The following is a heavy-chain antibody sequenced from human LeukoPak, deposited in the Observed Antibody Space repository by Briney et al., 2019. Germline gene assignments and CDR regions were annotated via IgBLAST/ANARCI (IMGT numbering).Heavy chain of an antibody. CDR3: ARASWGYFDY. J-gene: IGHJ4*02. CDR1: GFTVSSNY. Sequence: GGSLRLSCAASGFTVSSNYMSWVRQAPGKGLEWVSVIYSGGSTYYADSVKGRFTISRDNSKNTLCLHMNSLRAEDTAVYYCARASWGYFDYWGQGTLVTVSS. CDR2: IYSGGST. D-gene: IGHD7-27*01. V-gene: IGHV3-66*01.